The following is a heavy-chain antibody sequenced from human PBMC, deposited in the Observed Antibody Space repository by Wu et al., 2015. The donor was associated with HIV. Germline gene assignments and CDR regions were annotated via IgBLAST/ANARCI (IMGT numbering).Heavy chain of an antibody. V-gene: IGHV1-69*05. Sequence: QVQLVQSGAELKTPGSSVKVSCKGSGGTFSSNAISWVRQAPGQGLEWMGGIIPFFGITNHAQKFQGRVTITMDDSTSTAYMQLNSLTSDDTAVFYCATTFRDQLLSHGRTTGGLLAFDIWGQGTVVTVSS. CDR1: GGTFSSNA. CDR2: IIPFFGIT. J-gene: IGHJ3*02. CDR3: ATTFRDQLLSHGRTTGGLLAFDI. D-gene: IGHD1-1*01.